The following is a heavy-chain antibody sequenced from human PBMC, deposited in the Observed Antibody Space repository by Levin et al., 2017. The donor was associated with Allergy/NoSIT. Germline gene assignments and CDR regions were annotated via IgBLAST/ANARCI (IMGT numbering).Heavy chain of an antibody. Sequence: GGSLRLSCAPSGFTFSRYWMNWVRQGPGQGLVWVSRINPDGSQTAYADSVKGRFTISRDNAKNMLYLQMDNLRAEDTAVYFCATLYPGNSDYWGQGNLVTVSS. CDR1: GFTFSRYW. CDR3: ATLYPGNSDY. CDR2: INPDGSQT. J-gene: IGHJ4*02. D-gene: IGHD4-23*01. V-gene: IGHV3-74*01.